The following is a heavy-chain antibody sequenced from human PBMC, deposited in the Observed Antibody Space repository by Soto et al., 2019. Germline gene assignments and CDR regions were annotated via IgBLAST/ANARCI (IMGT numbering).Heavy chain of an antibody. V-gene: IGHV3-33*01. CDR1: GFTFSSYG. J-gene: IGHJ4*02. CDR2: IWYDGSNK. CDR3: ARDVSLLGWGKRNPLIDY. D-gene: IGHD3-16*01. Sequence: QVQLVESGGGVVQPGRSLRLSCAASGFTFSSYGMHWVRQAPGKGLEWVAVIWYDGSNKYYADSVKGRFTISRDKSKNTLYLQMKSLRAEDTAVYYYARDVSLLGWGKRNPLIDYWGQGTLVTVSS.